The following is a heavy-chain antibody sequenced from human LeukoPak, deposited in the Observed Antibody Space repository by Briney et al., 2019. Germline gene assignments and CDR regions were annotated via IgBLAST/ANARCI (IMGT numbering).Heavy chain of an antibody. CDR2: ISYDGSNK. Sequence: GGSLRLSCAASGFTFRSYAMHWVRQAPGKGLEWVAVISYDGSNKYYADSVKGRFTISRDNSKNTLYLQMNSLRAEDTAVHYCAGSEFFGELPFDYWGQGTLVTVSS. CDR3: AGSEFFGELPFDY. V-gene: IGHV3-30-3*01. J-gene: IGHJ4*02. CDR1: GFTFRSYA. D-gene: IGHD3-10*01.